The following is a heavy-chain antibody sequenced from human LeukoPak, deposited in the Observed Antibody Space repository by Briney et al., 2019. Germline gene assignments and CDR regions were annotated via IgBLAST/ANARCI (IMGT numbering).Heavy chain of an antibody. J-gene: IGHJ3*02. CDR3: AAQVLVVGAFDI. D-gene: IGHD3-22*01. CDR2: IVVGSGNT. CDR1: GFTFTSSA. Sequence: GTSVKVSCKASGFTFTSSAMQWVRQARGQRLEWIGWIVVGSGNTNYAQKFQERVTITRDMSTSTAYIELSSLRSEDTAVYYCAAQVLVVGAFDIWGQGTMVTVSS. V-gene: IGHV1-58*02.